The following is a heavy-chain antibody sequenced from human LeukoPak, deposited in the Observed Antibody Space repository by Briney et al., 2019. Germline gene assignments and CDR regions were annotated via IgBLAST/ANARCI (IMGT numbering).Heavy chain of an antibody. CDR2: ISNNGGYT. J-gene: IGHJ4*02. V-gene: IGHV3-23*01. CDR1: GFTFSSSA. Sequence: PGGSLRLSCAASGFTFSSSAMSWVRQAPGKGLEWVSAISNNGGYTYYADSVKGRFAISRDNAKSLLYLQMNSLRDEDTAVYYCARVWQDYSGVDYWGQGTLVTVSS. CDR3: ARVWQDYSGVDY. D-gene: IGHD2-21*01.